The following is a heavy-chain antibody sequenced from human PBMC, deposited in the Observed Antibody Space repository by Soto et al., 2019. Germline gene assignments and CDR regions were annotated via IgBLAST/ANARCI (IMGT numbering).Heavy chain of an antibody. V-gene: IGHV3-11*06. Sequence: PGGSLRLSCAASGFTFSDYYMSWIRQAPGKGLEWVSYISSSSSYTNYADSVKGRFTISRDNAKNSLYLQMNSLRAEDTAVYYCAKDGVDGSSSDGMDVWGQGTTVTVSS. CDR3: AKDGVDGSSSDGMDV. CDR2: ISSSSSYT. CDR1: GFTFSDYY. J-gene: IGHJ6*02. D-gene: IGHD6-6*01.